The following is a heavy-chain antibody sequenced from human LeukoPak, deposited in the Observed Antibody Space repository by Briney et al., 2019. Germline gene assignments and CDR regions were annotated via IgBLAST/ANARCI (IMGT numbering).Heavy chain of an antibody. CDR2: LIPIFVTA. CDR1: GGTFRSYA. Sequence: SVKVSCKASGGTFRSYAISWVERAPGKGFEWMGGLIPIFVTANYAQKFQGRVTITADKSTSTAYLELSSLRSEDTAVYYCARVGVYGDPYSHYYYYYYMDVWGKGTTVTISS. J-gene: IGHJ6*03. V-gene: IGHV1-69*06. D-gene: IGHD4-17*01. CDR3: ARVGVYGDPYSHYYYYYYMDV.